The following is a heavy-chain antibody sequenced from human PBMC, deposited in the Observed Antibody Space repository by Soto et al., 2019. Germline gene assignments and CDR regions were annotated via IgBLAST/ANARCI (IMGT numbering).Heavy chain of an antibody. V-gene: IGHV1-18*04. D-gene: IGHD6-13*01. CDR3: ARVPSSWYYYYGMDV. CDR1: GYTFTTYG. J-gene: IGHJ6*02. CDR2: ISGYSGDT. Sequence: ASVKVSCKASGYTFTTYGISWVRQAPGQGLEWMGWISGYSGDTNYAQKLQGRVTVTTDTSTSTAYMELRSLRSDDTAVYYCARVPSSWYYYYGMDVRGQGTTVTVSS.